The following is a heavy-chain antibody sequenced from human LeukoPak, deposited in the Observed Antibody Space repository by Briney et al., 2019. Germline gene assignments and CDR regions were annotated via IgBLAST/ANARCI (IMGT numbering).Heavy chain of an antibody. CDR2: ISPASNTI. CDR3: ARDRPNILGLDP. D-gene: IGHD2/OR15-2a*01. CDR1: GFAFNTYA. J-gene: IGHJ5*02. V-gene: IGHV3-48*02. Sequence: GRSLRLSCITSGFAFNTYAMHWVRQAPGKGLEWISYISPASNTIYYADSVKGRFTISRDNAKNSVFLQMSSLRDEDTAVYYCARDRPNILGLDPWGQGTLVTVSS.